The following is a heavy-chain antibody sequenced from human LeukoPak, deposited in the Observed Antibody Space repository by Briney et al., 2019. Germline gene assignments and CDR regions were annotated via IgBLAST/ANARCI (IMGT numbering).Heavy chain of an antibody. V-gene: IGHV3-48*03. J-gene: IGHJ5*02. CDR2: ISSSGSTR. Sequence: PGGSLRLSCAASGFTFSNYAMSWVRQAPGKGLEWVSYISSSGSTRYYADSVKGRFTLSRDNAKNSLYLQMNSLRAEDTAVYYCATHIVATIRDNWFDPWGQGTLVTVSS. CDR1: GFTFSNYA. D-gene: IGHD5-12*01. CDR3: ATHIVATIRDNWFDP.